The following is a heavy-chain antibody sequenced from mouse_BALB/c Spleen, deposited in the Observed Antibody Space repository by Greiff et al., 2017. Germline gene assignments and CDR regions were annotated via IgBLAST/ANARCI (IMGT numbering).Heavy chain of an antibody. Sequence: EVQLVESGPSLVKPSQTLSLTCSVTGDSITSGYWNWIRKFPGNKLEYMGYISYSGSTYYNPSLKSRISITRDTSKNQYYLQLNSVTTEDTATYYCARYSYGNYEFAYWGQGTLVTVSA. D-gene: IGHD2-1*01. V-gene: IGHV3-8*02. J-gene: IGHJ3*01. CDR3: ARYSYGNYEFAY. CDR2: ISYSGST. CDR1: GDSITSGY.